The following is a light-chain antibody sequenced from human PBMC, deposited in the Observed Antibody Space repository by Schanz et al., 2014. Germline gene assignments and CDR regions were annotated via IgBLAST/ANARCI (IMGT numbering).Light chain of an antibody. J-gene: IGKJ5*01. Sequence: DIQMTQSPSTLSASIGDRVTVTCRASRSVKTWLAWYQQKPGKAPELLIYDASTLQSGVPSRFSGSGSGTDFTLSISSLQPEDFATYYCQQYDNLSSFAQGTRLEIK. CDR2: DAS. CDR3: QQYDNLSS. V-gene: IGKV1-5*01. CDR1: RSVKTW.